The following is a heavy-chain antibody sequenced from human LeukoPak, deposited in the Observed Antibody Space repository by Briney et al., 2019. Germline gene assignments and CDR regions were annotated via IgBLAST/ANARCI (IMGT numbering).Heavy chain of an antibody. D-gene: IGHD6-13*01. CDR1: GGSFSGYY. CDR2: INHSGST. J-gene: IGHJ6*02. V-gene: IGHV4-34*01. Sequence: SETLSLTCAVYGGSFSGYYWSWLRQPPGKGLEWIGEINHSGSTNSNPSLKSRVTISVDTSKNQFSLKLSSVTAADTAVYYCARVVPYRGYRPYYGMDVWGQGTTVTVSS. CDR3: ARVVPYRGYRPYYGMDV.